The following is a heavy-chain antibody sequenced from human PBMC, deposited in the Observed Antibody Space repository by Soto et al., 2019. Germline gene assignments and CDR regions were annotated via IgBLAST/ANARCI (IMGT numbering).Heavy chain of an antibody. CDR1: GFTFSSYA. V-gene: IGHV3-23*01. CDR3: AKSRVFIGAIVTLLDS. CDR2: ISNNGDTA. Sequence: EVQLLESGGGLVQPGGSLTLSCATSGFTFSSYAMVWVRQAAEKGLEWVASISNNGDTAYYADSVKGRFTISRGNSENTLYLQMNGPRADATALYFCAKSRVFIGAIVTLLDSWGQGTQVTVSS. J-gene: IGHJ4*02. D-gene: IGHD3-16*02.